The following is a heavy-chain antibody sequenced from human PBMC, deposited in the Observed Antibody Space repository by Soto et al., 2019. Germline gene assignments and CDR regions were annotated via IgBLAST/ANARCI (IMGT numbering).Heavy chain of an antibody. CDR3: AREYTAWPLAYGLDV. CDR2: ISSRSDI. Sequence: GGSLRLSCVGSGFTFSTYSINWVRQAPGKGLEWVSSISSRSDIYYADSVKGRFTISRDNAKNSVSLQMNSLRAEDTAVYYCAREYTAWPLAYGLDVWGQGTTVTV. CDR1: GFTFSTYS. J-gene: IGHJ6*02. D-gene: IGHD2-2*02. V-gene: IGHV3-21*01.